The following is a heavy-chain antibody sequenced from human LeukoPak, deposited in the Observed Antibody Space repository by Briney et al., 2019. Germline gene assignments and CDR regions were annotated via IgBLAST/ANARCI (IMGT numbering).Heavy chain of an antibody. J-gene: IGHJ4*02. D-gene: IGHD5-24*01. V-gene: IGHV3-21*01. CDR3: ARDHGRWLQLGVSFDY. Sequence: GGSLRLSCAASGFTFSSYSMNWVRQAPGKGLEWVSSISSSSSYIYYADSVKGRLTISRDNAKNSLYLQMNSLRAEDTAVYYCARDHGRWLQLGVSFDYWGQGTLVTVSS. CDR1: GFTFSSYS. CDR2: ISSSSSYI.